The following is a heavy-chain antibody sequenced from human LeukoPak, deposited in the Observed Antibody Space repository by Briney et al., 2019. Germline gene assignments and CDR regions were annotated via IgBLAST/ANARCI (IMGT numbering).Heavy chain of an antibody. V-gene: IGHV3-66*01. CDR1: GFTVSSNY. CDR2: IYSGGST. CDR3: AKAGIGVVGYFDY. Sequence: PGGSLRLSCAASGFTVSSNYMSWVRQAPGKGLEWVSVIYSGGSTYYADSVKGRFTISRDNSKNTLYLQMNSLRDEDTALYYCAKAGIGVVGYFDYWGRGTLVTVSS. J-gene: IGHJ4*02. D-gene: IGHD6-19*01.